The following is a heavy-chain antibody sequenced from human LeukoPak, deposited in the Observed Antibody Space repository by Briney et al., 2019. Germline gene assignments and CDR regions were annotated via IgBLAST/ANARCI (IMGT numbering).Heavy chain of an antibody. CDR3: AKDYCGGDCYPDY. D-gene: IGHD2-21*02. V-gene: IGHV3-30*18. CDR1: GFTFRSYG. J-gene: IGHJ4*02. Sequence: PGRSLRLSCAASGFTFRSYGMHWVRQAPGKGLEWVAVISYDGSNKYYADSVKGRFTISRDNSKNTLHLQMNSLRAEDTAVYYCAKDYCGGDCYPDYWGQGTLVTVSS. CDR2: ISYDGSNK.